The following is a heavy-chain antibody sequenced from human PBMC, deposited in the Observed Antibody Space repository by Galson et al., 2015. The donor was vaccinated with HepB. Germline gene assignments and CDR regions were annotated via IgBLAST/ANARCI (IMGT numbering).Heavy chain of an antibody. D-gene: IGHD3-22*01. CDR3: ARDVYYVISGYGFDY. Sequence: SVRVSCKASGYTFTGYSMHWVRQAPGQGLEWMGWINPNSGGTNYAQKFQGRVTMTRDTSISTAYMELSRLRADDTAVYYCARDVYYVISGYGFDYWGQGTLVTVSS. CDR1: GYTFTGYS. J-gene: IGHJ4*02. V-gene: IGHV1-2*02. CDR2: INPNSGGT.